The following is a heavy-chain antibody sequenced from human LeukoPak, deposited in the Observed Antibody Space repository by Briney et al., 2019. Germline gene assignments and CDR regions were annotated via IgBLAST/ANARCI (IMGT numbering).Heavy chain of an antibody. J-gene: IGHJ4*02. CDR2: ISSGSNYI. CDR1: GFTFSSYS. CDR3: AKNEVWWLPDS. V-gene: IGHV3-21*01. Sequence: GGSLRLSCAASGFTFSSYSMNWVRQAPGKGLEWVSSISSGSNYIYYADSVKGRFTISRDNSKNTLYLQMNSLRADDTALYYCAKNEVWWLPDSWGQGTLVTVSS. D-gene: IGHD5-12*01.